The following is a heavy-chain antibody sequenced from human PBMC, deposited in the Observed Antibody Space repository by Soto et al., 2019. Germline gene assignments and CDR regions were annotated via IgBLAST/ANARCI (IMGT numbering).Heavy chain of an antibody. J-gene: IGHJ6*02. CDR1: GFTFSSYE. V-gene: IGHV3-48*03. Sequence: PGGSLRLSCAAPGFTFSSYEMNWVRQAPGKGLEWVSYISSSGSTIYYADSVKGRFTISRDNAKNSLYLQMNSLRAEDTAVYYCARSPGQQLTTVHYYGMDVWGQGTTVTVSS. D-gene: IGHD6-13*01. CDR2: ISSSGSTI. CDR3: ARSPGQQLTTVHYYGMDV.